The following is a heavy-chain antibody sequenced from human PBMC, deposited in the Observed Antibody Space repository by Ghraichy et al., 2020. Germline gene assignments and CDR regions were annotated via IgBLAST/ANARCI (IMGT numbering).Heavy chain of an antibody. CDR2: IYHSGST. CDR1: GGSISSGGYS. V-gene: IGHV4-30-2*01. CDR3: ARTYYDSSGYYYGGGLYFDY. Sequence: SETLSLTCAVSGGSISSGGYSWSWIRQPPGKGLEWIGYIYHSGSTYYNPSLKSRVTISVDRSKNQFSLKLSSVTAADTAVYYCARTYYDSSGYYYGGGLYFDYWGQGTLVTVSS. D-gene: IGHD3-22*01. J-gene: IGHJ4*02.